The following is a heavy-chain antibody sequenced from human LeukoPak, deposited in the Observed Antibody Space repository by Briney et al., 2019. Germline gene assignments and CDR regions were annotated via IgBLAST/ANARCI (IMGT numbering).Heavy chain of an antibody. V-gene: IGHV1-2*02. J-gene: IGHJ6*03. Sequence: ASVKVSCKASGYTFTGYYMHWVRQAPGQGLEWMGWINPNSGGTNYAQKFQGRVTMTRDTSISTAYMELSRLRSDDTAVYYCARDIGFRGLAYMDVWGKGTTVTVSS. CDR2: INPNSGGT. CDR1: GYTFTGYY. CDR3: ARDIGFRGLAYMDV. D-gene: IGHD3-16*01.